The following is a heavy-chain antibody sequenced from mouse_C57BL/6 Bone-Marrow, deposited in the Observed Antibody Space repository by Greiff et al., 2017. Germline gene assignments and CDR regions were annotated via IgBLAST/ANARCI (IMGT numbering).Heavy chain of an antibody. J-gene: IGHJ1*03. D-gene: IGHD1-1*01. V-gene: IGHV1-42*01. CDR2: INPSTGGT. CDR3: APYYYGSSWYFDV. CDR1: GYSFTGYY. Sequence: VHVKQSGPELVKPGASVKISCKASGYSFTGYYMNWVKQSPEKSLEWIGEINPSTGGTTYNQKFKAKATLTVDKSSSTAYMQLKSLTSEDSAVYYCAPYYYGSSWYFDVWGTGTTVTVSS.